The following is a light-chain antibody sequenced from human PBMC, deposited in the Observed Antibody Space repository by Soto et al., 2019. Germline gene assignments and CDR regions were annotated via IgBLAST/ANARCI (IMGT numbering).Light chain of an antibody. V-gene: IGLV2-18*02. J-gene: IGLJ1*01. Sequence: QSVLTQPPSVSGSPGQSVTISCTGTSSDVGSYNRVSWYQQPPGTAPKVMIYEVSNRPSGVPDRFSGSKSGNTASLTISGLQPEDEADYSSSSSTSRTTYVFGTGTKLTVL. CDR1: SSDVGSYNR. CDR3: SSSTSRTTYV. CDR2: EVS.